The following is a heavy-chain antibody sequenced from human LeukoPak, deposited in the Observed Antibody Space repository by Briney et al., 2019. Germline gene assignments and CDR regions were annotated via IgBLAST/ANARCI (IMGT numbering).Heavy chain of an antibody. D-gene: IGHD3-22*01. Sequence: SETLSLTCTVSGASVNSYYWDWIRQPPGKGLEWIGCISDSGRTYYNPSLKSRVTISLGTSNNQFSLRLTSVTAADSAMYYCTKGYYEPFDSWGQRTLVTVSS. CDR1: GASVNSYY. CDR2: ISDSGRT. V-gene: IGHV4-59*02. J-gene: IGHJ4*02. CDR3: TKGYYEPFDS.